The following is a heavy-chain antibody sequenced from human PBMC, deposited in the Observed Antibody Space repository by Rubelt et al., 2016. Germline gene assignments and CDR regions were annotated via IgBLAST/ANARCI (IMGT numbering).Heavy chain of an antibody. Sequence: QVQLVQSGAEVKKPESSVKVSCKASGGTFSSYAISWVRQAPGQGLEWMGGIIPIFGTANYAQKFQGRVTITADESTSTAYMELGSLRSEDTAVYYCARGDATVPRSYWYFDLWGRGTLVTVSS. D-gene: IGHD4-17*01. CDR3: ARGDATVPRSYWYFDL. CDR1: GGTFSSYA. J-gene: IGHJ2*01. V-gene: IGHV1-69*01. CDR2: IIPIFGTA.